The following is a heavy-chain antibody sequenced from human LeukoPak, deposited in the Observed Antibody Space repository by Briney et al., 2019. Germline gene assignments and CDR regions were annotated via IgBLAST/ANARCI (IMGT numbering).Heavy chain of an antibody. CDR2: TSSNGGST. V-gene: IGHV3-64*01. CDR1: GFTFSSYA. Sequence: GGSLRLSCAASGFTFSSYAMHWVRQAPGKGLEYVSATSSNGGSTYYANSVKGRFTISRDNSKNTLYLQMGSLRAEDMAVYYCARSDMVRGVITLYYYGMDVWGQGTTVTVSS. J-gene: IGHJ6*02. D-gene: IGHD3-10*01. CDR3: ARSDMVRGVITLYYYGMDV.